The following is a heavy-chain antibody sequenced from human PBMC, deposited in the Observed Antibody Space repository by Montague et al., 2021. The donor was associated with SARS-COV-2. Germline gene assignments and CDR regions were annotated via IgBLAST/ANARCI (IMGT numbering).Heavy chain of an antibody. CDR3: ARGVIAAPGYFDY. Sequence: TLSLTCTVSGGSFNSSAYFWSWIRQHPEKGLEWIAYICYSGNTYYNPSLKSRVALSVDTSKKQFSLNLTSVTAADTATYYCARGVIAAPGYFDYWGQGTLVTVSS. D-gene: IGHD2-15*01. CDR1: GGSFNSSAYF. CDR2: ICYSGNT. J-gene: IGHJ4*02. V-gene: IGHV4-31*03.